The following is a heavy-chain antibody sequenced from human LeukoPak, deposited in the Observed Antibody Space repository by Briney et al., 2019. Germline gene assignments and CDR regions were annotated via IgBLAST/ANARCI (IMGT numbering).Heavy chain of an antibody. CDR3: ARDLKLGTSYEFDY. Sequence: KPGGSLRLSCAASGFTISDHYMNWIRQAPGKGLEWISYISSRGSAIYYADSVKGRFTISRDNAKNSLYLQMNSLRVEDTAVYYCARDLKLGTSYEFDYWGQGTLVTVSS. V-gene: IGHV3-11*04. J-gene: IGHJ4*02. D-gene: IGHD1-7*01. CDR1: GFTISDHY. CDR2: ISSRGSAI.